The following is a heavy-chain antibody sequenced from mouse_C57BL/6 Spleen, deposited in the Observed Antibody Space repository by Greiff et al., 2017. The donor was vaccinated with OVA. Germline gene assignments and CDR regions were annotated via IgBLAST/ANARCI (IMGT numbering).Heavy chain of an antibody. CDR3: ARRGDYVWFAY. V-gene: IGHV5-6*02. CDR2: ISSGGSYT. CDR1: GFTFSSYG. J-gene: IGHJ3*01. Sequence: EVKLEESGGDLVKPGGSLKLSCAASGFTFSSYGMSWVRQTPDKRLEWVATISSGGSYTYYPDSVKGRFTISRDNAKNTLYLQMSSLKSEDTAMYYCARRGDYVWFAYWGQGTLVTVSA. D-gene: IGHD2-4*01.